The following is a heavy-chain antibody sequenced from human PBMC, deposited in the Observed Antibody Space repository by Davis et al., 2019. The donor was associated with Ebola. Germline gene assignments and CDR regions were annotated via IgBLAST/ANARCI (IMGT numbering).Heavy chain of an antibody. CDR2: IYYSGST. J-gene: IGHJ6*02. CDR1: GGSISSGDYY. Sequence: PSETLSLTCTVSGGSISSGDYYWSWIRQPPGKGLEWIGYIYYSGSTYYNPSLKSRVTISVDTSKNQFSLKLSSVTAADTAVYYCARQPSGYRKYYYYYGMDVWGQGTTVTVSS. CDR3: ARQPSGYRKYYYYYGMDV. D-gene: IGHD3-22*01. V-gene: IGHV4-30-4*01.